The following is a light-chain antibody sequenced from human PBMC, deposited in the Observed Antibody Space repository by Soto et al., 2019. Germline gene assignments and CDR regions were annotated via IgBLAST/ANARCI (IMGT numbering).Light chain of an antibody. V-gene: IGKV3-20*01. CDR1: HSVSSSY. J-gene: IGKJ5*01. CDR2: GAS. Sequence: EIVLTQSPGTLSLSPGERAILSCRASHSVSSSYLAWYQQKPGQAPRLLIYGASSRATGIPDRFSGSGSGTDFTITISRLEPEDFAVYYCQQYGSSPPITFGQGTRLEIK. CDR3: QQYGSSPPIT.